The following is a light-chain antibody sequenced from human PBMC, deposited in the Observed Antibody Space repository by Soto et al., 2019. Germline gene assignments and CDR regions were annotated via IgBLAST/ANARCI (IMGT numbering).Light chain of an antibody. J-gene: IGKJ1*01. CDR3: QQYGSSGT. Sequence: ELVLTQSPGTLSLSPCERATLSCRASQSVSNNYLAWYQQKPGQAPRLLIYGASNRATGIPDRFSGSGSGTDFTLTISRLEPEDFAVYYCQQYGSSGTFGQGTKVDIK. V-gene: IGKV3-20*01. CDR2: GAS. CDR1: QSVSNNY.